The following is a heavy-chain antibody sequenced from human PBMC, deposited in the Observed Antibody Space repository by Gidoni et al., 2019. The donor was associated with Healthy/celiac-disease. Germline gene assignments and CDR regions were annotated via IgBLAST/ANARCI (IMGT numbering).Heavy chain of an antibody. CDR2: FDPEDGET. CDR3: ATGLPPRKLGIMITFGGDDAFDI. Sequence: QVQLVQSGAEVKKPGASVKVSCKVSGYTLTELSMHWVRQAPGKGLEWMGGFDPEDGETIYAQKFQGRVTMTEDTSTDTAYMELSSLRSEDTAVYYCATGLPPRKLGIMITFGGDDAFDIWGQGTMVTVSS. V-gene: IGHV1-24*01. J-gene: IGHJ3*02. CDR1: GYTLTELS. D-gene: IGHD3-16*01.